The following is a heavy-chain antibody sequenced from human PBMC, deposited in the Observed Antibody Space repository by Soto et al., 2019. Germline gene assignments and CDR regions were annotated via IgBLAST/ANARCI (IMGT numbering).Heavy chain of an antibody. J-gene: IGHJ6*03. D-gene: IGHD3-3*01. CDR1: GFTFSSYS. CDR2: ISSSSSYI. CDR3: ARDLVVLRFLEWLSEGMDV. Sequence: GESLKISCAASGFTFSSYSMNWVRQAPGKGLEWVSSISSSSSYIYYADSVKGRFTISRDNAKNSLYLQMNSLRAEDTAVYYCARDLVVLRFLEWLSEGMDVWGKGTTVTVSS. V-gene: IGHV3-21*01.